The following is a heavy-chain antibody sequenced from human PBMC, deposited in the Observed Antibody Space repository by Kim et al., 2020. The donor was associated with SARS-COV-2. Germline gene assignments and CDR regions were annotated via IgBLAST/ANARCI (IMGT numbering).Heavy chain of an antibody. CDR2: ISTSGANT. Sequence: GGSLRLSCAASGFTFSTYAMTWVRQAPGKGLEWVSAISTSGANTYYADSVKGRFTISRDNSKNTLYLQMNSLRAEDTALYYFAKRMLSSSGNYYFDYWG. CDR1: GFTFSTYA. J-gene: IGHJ4*01. CDR3: AKRMLSSSGNYYFDY. V-gene: IGHV3-23*01. D-gene: IGHD3-22*01.